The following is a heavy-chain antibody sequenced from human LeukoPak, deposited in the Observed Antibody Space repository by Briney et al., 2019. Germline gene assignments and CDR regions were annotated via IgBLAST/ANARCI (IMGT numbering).Heavy chain of an antibody. CDR2: ISGNGGTT. Sequence: TGGSLRLSCAASGFTFSSYAITWVRQAPGKGLEWVSGISGNGGTTYYADSVKGRFTISRDNSKNTLYLQMNSLRAEDTAVYYCARDLHQGDDYYYYYGMDVWGQGTTVTVSS. CDR3: ARDLHQGDDYYYYYGMDV. CDR1: GFTFSSYA. D-gene: IGHD3-16*01. V-gene: IGHV3-23*01. J-gene: IGHJ6*02.